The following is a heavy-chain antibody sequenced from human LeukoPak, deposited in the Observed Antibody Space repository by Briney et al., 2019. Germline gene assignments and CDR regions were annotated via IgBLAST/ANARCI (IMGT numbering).Heavy chain of an antibody. CDR3: AKLESGVVADY. Sequence: GGSLRLSCATSEFTLSVNYMSWVRHAPRKGLEWVSFIYSGGSTYYADSVKGRFTISRDNSKNTLYLQMNSLRAEDTAVYYCAKLESGVVADYWGQGTLVTVSS. J-gene: IGHJ4*02. CDR1: EFTLSVNY. CDR2: IYSGGST. V-gene: IGHV3-53*05. D-gene: IGHD2-21*01.